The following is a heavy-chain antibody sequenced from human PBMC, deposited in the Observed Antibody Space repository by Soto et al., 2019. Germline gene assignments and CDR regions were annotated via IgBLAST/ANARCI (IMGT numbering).Heavy chain of an antibody. CDR2: ISSSSSYI. CDR1: VFTFSSYS. J-gene: IGHJ4*02. V-gene: IGHV3-21*01. D-gene: IGHD6-13*01. CDR3: AREGIAAALDY. Sequence: PGGSLRLSCAASVFTFSSYSMNWVRQAPGKGLEWVSSISSSSSYIYYADSVKGRFTISRDNAKNSLYLQVNSLRAEDTAVYYCAREGIAAALDYWGQGTLVTVSS.